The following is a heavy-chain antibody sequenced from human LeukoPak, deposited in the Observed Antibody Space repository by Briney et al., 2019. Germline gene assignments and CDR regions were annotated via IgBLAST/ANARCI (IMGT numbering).Heavy chain of an antibody. CDR1: GFTVITND. D-gene: IGHD1-14*01. Sequence: GGSLRLSCAASGFTVITNDMTWVRQAPGKGLEWVSVLYSDGNTKYADSVQGRFTISRDNSKNTLYLEMNSLSPDETAVYYCARGVEPLAANTLAYWGQGTLVTISS. V-gene: IGHV3-53*01. J-gene: IGHJ4*02. CDR3: ARGVEPLAANTLAY. CDR2: LYSDGNT.